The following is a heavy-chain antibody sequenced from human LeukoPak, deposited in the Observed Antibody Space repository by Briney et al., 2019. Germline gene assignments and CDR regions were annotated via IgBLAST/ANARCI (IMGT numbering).Heavy chain of an antibody. CDR3: ARTRDYYGMHV. V-gene: IGHV4-59*01. CDR2: IYYSGST. CDR1: GGSISSYY. J-gene: IGHJ6*02. Sequence: SETLSLTCTVSGGSISSYYWSWIRQPPGKGLEWIGYIYYSGSTNYNPSLKSRVTISVDTSKNQFSLKLSSVTAADTAVYYCARTRDYYGMHVWGQGTTVTVSS.